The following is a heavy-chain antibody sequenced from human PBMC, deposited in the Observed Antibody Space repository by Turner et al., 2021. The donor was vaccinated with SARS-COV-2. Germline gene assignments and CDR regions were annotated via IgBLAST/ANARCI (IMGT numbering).Heavy chain of an antibody. Sequence: QVPLVESGGGVVQPGRALRLACAASGFTFSGYGMHWVRQAPGKGLEWVAVISYDGSNKDYADSVKGRFIISRDNSKNTLYLQMNSLRAEDTAVYYCARANWGNYYYGMDVWGQGTTVTVSS. D-gene: IGHD7-27*01. J-gene: IGHJ6*02. CDR1: GFTFSGYG. V-gene: IGHV3-30*03. CDR2: ISYDGSNK. CDR3: ARANWGNYYYGMDV.